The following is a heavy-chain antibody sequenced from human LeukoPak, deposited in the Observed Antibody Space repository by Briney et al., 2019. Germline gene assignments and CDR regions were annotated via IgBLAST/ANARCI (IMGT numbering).Heavy chain of an antibody. CDR1: GGSMNNYY. V-gene: IGHV4-4*07. CDR3: ARADRGYCSGASCYGFDP. CDR2: IYTRGTT. J-gene: IGHJ5*02. Sequence: SETLSLTCTVSGGSMNNYYWNWIRQSAGKGLEWIGYIYTRGTTNYNPSLKSRLTMSVDTSRNQFSPKLSSVTAADTAVYYCARADRGYCSGASCYGFDPWGQGTLATVSS. D-gene: IGHD2-15*01.